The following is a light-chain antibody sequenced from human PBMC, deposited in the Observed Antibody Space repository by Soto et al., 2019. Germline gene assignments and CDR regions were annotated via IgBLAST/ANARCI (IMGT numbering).Light chain of an antibody. V-gene: IGKV3-11*01. CDR1: QSVGIK. CDR2: DAS. CDR3: QQRTDRPPWT. Sequence: EIVLTQSPATLSLSPGERATLSCRASQSVGIKLAWYQHKPGQAPRLLIFDASLRATGIPARFRGSGSGTDFTLSISSLEPEDFAVYYCQQRTDRPPWTFGQGTKVDIK. J-gene: IGKJ1*01.